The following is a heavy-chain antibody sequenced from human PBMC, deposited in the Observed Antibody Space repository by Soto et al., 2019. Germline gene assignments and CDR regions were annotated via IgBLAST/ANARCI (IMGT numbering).Heavy chain of an antibody. CDR2: ISSSGTYI. V-gene: IGHV3-21*06. CDR1: GFLFTSYS. D-gene: IGHD3-10*01. J-gene: IGHJ3*02. Sequence: EVQLAESGGGLVKPGGSPRLSCAASGFLFTSYSMNWVRQAPGKALEWVSSISSSGTYIYYANSVKGRFTISRDNAKNSLYLELNSLRAEDTALYYCARTTRGTAKTLAFDMWGQGTKVAVSS. CDR3: ARTTRGTAKTLAFDM.